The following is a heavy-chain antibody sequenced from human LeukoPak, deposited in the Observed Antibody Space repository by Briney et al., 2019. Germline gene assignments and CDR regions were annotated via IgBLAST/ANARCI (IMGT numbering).Heavy chain of an antibody. CDR1: GLTFSDYY. V-gene: IGHV3-11*01. CDR2: ISSSGSTI. CDR3: AKTNTGYCTSTSCPHIDY. D-gene: IGHD2-2*03. Sequence: GGSLRLSCAASGLTFSDYYMSWIRQAPGKGLEWVSYISSSGSTIYYADSVKGRFTISRDNAKNSLYLQMHSLRAEDTALYYCAKTNTGYCTSTSCPHIDYWGQGTLVTVSS. J-gene: IGHJ4*02.